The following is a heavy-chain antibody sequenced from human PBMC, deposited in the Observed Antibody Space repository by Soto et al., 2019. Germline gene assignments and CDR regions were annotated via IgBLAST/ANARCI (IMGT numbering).Heavy chain of an antibody. Sequence: EVQLVESGGGLVQPGGSLRLSCAASGFTFSSYSMNWVRQAPGKGLEWVSYISSSSSTIYYADSVKGRFTISRDNAKNSLYLQMNSLTDEDTAVYYCARRDDYGDYAYYYYGMDVWGQGTTVTVSS. J-gene: IGHJ6*02. CDR1: GFTFSSYS. V-gene: IGHV3-48*02. D-gene: IGHD4-17*01. CDR2: ISSSSSTI. CDR3: ARRDDYGDYAYYYYGMDV.